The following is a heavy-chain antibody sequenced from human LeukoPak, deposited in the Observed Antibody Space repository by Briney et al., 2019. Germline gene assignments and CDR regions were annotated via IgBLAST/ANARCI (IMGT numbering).Heavy chain of an antibody. D-gene: IGHD2-15*01. J-gene: IGHJ4*02. V-gene: IGHV1-18*01. CDR2: ISAYNGDT. Sequence: GASVKVSCKASGYTYSTYGISWVRQAPGQGLEWMGWISAYNGDTNYAQKLQGRVTMTTDTSTSTAYMELRSLRSDDTAVYYCARGTYCNGVTCYSQYFDYWGQGTLVTVSS. CDR3: ARGTYCNGVTCYSQYFDY. CDR1: GYTYSTYG.